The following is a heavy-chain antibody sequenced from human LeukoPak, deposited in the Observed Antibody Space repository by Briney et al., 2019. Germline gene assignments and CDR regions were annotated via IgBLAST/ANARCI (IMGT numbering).Heavy chain of an antibody. CDR1: GGSISGHY. V-gene: IGHV4-59*08. CDR3: ARVGGYDYYRRYYFDY. CDR2: IYYSGST. Sequence: PSETLSLTCSVSGGSISGHYWSWIRQPPGKGLEWIGYIYYSGSTKYNPSLKSRVTISVDTSKNQFSLKLSSVTAADTAVYYCARVGGYDYYRRYYFDYWGQGTLVTVSS. J-gene: IGHJ4*02. D-gene: IGHD5-12*01.